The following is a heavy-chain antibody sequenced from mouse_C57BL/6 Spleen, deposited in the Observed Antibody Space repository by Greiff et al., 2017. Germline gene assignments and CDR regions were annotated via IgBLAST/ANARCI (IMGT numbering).Heavy chain of an antibody. Sequence: EVKLQESGGGLVKPGGSLKLSCAASGFTFSDYGMHWVRQAPEKGLEWVAYISSGSSTIYYADTVKGRFTISRDNAKNTLFLQMTSLRSEDTAMYYCARPYYGNPAWFACWGQGTLVTVSA. D-gene: IGHD2-1*01. CDR1: GFTFSDYG. J-gene: IGHJ3*01. CDR2: ISSGSSTI. V-gene: IGHV5-17*01. CDR3: ARPYYGNPAWFAC.